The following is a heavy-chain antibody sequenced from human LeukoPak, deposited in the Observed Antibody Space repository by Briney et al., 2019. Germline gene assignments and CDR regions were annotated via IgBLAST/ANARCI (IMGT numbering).Heavy chain of an antibody. V-gene: IGHV3-48*03. J-gene: IGHJ4*02. CDR2: ISSSGSTK. CDR1: GFTFSSYE. D-gene: IGHD3-10*01. CDR3: ARGWGE. Sequence: PGGSLRLSCAASGFTFSSYEMNWVRQGPGKGLEGVSYISSSGSTKYYADSVKGRFTISRDNAKKSLYLPMNSLRAEDTAIYYCARGWGEGGQGTLVTVSS.